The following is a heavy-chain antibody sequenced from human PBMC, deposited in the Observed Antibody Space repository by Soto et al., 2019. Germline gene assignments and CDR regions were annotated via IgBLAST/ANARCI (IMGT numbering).Heavy chain of an antibody. D-gene: IGHD6-19*01. CDR3: ASERGEYTSGWYDY. V-gene: IGHV3-64*01. J-gene: IGHJ4*02. CDR2: MTSNGNRA. Sequence: EVQLVESGGGLVQPGGSLRLSCAASGFTFTSHAIHWVRQAPGKGLEYVSSMTSNGNRADYANSVKGRFTVSRDESKTTLYLQMASLRTEDIAVYYCASERGEYTSGWYDYWGQGTLVTVSS. CDR1: GFTFTSHA.